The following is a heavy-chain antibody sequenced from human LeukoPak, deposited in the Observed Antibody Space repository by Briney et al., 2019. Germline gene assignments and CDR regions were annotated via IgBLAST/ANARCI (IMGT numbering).Heavy chain of an antibody. CDR3: ARDTRDGYYYYYGMDV. CDR1: GGSISSYY. J-gene: IGHJ6*02. V-gene: IGHV4-59*01. Sequence: SETLSLTCTVSGGSISSYYWSWIRQPPGKGLEWIGYIYYSGSTNYNPSLKSRVTISVDTSKNQFSLKLSSVTAADTAVYYCARDTRDGYYYYYGMDVWGQGTTVTVSS. CDR2: IYYSGST.